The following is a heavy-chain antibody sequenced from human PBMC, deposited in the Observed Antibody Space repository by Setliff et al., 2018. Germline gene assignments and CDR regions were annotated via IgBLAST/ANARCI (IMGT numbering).Heavy chain of an antibody. CDR3: SKLVRYCTTTACQGASGAEF. Sequence: EASVKVSCKASGYTFIDYGVSWVRQAPGRGLEWVGWISPYTGKTYLAPKFQDRVTLTADTSTTTAYLQLTNLRSDDTAVYYCSKLVRYCTTTACQGASGAEFWGQGTLVTVSS. V-gene: IGHV1-18*01. D-gene: IGHD2-8*01. CDR1: GYTFIDYG. J-gene: IGHJ4*02. CDR2: ISPYTGKT.